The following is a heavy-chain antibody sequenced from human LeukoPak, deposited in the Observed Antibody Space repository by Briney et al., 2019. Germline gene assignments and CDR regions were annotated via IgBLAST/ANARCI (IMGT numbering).Heavy chain of an antibody. V-gene: IGHV3-66*02. CDR1: GFTVSSNY. CDR2: IYSGGST. CDR3: ARDGDYEDDY. J-gene: IGHJ4*02. Sequence: GGSLRLSWAASGFTVSSNYMSWVRQAPGKGLVWVSVIYSGGSTYYAGSVKGRFTISRDNSKNTLYLQMNSLRAEDTAVYYCARDGDYEDDYWGQGTLVTVSS. D-gene: IGHD4-17*01.